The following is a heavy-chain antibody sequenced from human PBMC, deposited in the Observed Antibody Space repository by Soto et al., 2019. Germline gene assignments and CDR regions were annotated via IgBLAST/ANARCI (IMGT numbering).Heavy chain of an antibody. D-gene: IGHD3-22*01. CDR2: ISNSGSTI. CDR3: ARGPPYYYDSSGYYDY. J-gene: IGHJ4*02. CDR1: GFTFSSYE. Sequence: EVQLVESGGGLVQPGGSPRLSCAASGFTFSSYEMNWVRQAPGKGLEWVSYISNSGSTIYYADSVKGRFTISRDNAKNSLYLQMNSLRAEDTAVYYCARGPPYYYDSSGYYDYWGQGTLVTVSS. V-gene: IGHV3-48*03.